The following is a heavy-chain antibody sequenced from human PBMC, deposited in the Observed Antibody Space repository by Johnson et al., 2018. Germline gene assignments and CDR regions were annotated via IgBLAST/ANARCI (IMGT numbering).Heavy chain of an antibody. CDR2: ISGSGGSK. CDR3: AKEKKIISVSGYFEH. V-gene: IGHV3-23*04. CDR1: GFTFSNYA. J-gene: IGHJ1*01. D-gene: IGHD1-26*01. Sequence: VQLVESGGGLVQPGGSVRLSCAASGFTFSNYAMSWVRQAPGKGLEWVSAISGSGGSKYYADSVNGLFSIPGDNSKNTLYLKMNSLRAGDTALSFCAKEKKIISVSGYFEHWGQGTLVTVSS.